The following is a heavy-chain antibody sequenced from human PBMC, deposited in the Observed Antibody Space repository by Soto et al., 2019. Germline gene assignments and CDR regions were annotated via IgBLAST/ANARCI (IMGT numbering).Heavy chain of an antibody. CDR1: GFTFSSYA. J-gene: IGHJ4*02. D-gene: IGHD4-17*01. CDR3: AKDRPYGDDLYYFDY. Sequence: GGSLRLSCAASGFTFSSYAMSWVRQAPGKGLEWVSAISGSGGSTYYADSVKGRFTISRDNSKNTLYLQMNSLRAEDTAVYYFAKDRPYGDDLYYFDYRCTALLVTVS. CDR2: ISGSGGST. V-gene: IGHV3-23*01.